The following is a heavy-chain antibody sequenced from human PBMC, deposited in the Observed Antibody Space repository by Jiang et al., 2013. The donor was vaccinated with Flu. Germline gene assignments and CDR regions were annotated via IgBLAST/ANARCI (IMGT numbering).Heavy chain of an antibody. Sequence: ETLSLTCTVSGGSISSNTYYWGWIRQPPGKGLEWIGSIYYTGSTYYNPSLKSRVTISGDTSKNQFSLKLSSVTAADTAVYYCARDHYYGSGSLDYWGQGTQVTVSS. D-gene: IGHD3-10*01. CDR3: ARDHYYGSGSLDY. V-gene: IGHV4-39*07. J-gene: IGHJ4*02. CDR1: GGSISSNTYY. CDR2: IYYTGST.